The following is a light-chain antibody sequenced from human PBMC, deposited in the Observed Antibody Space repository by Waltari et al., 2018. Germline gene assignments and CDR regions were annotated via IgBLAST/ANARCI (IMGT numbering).Light chain of an antibody. V-gene: IGKV1-5*03. Sequence: DIQMTQSPSTLSASIGDRVTITCRASQSTSNWLAWYQQKPGKAPKLLIYEASVLESGVPSRFSGGGSGSEFTLTIGSLQPDDFATYYCQRYDGPASGTFGQGTKVEIK. J-gene: IGKJ1*01. CDR1: QSTSNW. CDR2: EAS. CDR3: QRYDGPASGT.